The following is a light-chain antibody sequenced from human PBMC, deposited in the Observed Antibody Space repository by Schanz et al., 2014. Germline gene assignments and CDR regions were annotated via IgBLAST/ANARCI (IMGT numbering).Light chain of an antibody. Sequence: DIQMTQSPSSLSASVGDRVTITCRASQTINNFLNWYQQKSGKAPKLLIYTASNLQSGVPSRFSGSGFGTDFTLTISSLQPDDFATYYCQQIYSSPPTFGGGTKVDIK. J-gene: IGKJ4*01. CDR2: TAS. CDR1: QTINNF. V-gene: IGKV1-39*01. CDR3: QQIYSSPPT.